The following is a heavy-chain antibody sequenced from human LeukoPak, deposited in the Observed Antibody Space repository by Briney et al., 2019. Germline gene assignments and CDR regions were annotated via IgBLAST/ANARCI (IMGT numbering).Heavy chain of an antibody. D-gene: IGHD2-15*01. J-gene: IGHJ5*02. Sequence: SVKVSCKASGGTFSSYAISWVRQAPGQGLEWMGGIIPIFGTANYAQKFQGRVTITADESTSTAYMELSSLRAEDTAVYYCARGYCSGGSCYSNWFDPWGQGTLVTVSS. CDR3: ARGYCSGGSCYSNWFDP. V-gene: IGHV1-69*13. CDR2: IIPIFGTA. CDR1: GGTFSSYA.